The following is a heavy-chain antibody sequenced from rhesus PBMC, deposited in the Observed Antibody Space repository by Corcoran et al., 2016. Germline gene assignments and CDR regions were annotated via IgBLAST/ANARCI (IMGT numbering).Heavy chain of an antibody. CDR1: GSSISTSGTG. CDR2: IYRNDSK. V-gene: IGHV2-95*01. CDR3: APYGGEGFDV. Sequence: QVTLKASGPALVKPTQTLTLTCTFSGSSISTSGTGVGWIRQPPGKTLEGHASIYRNDSKYYSTSLKSRLTITQDTSNIQGVLALTNIGPRATATYYWAPYGGEGFDVWGPGVLVTVS. J-gene: IGHJ5-1*01. D-gene: IGHD3-9*01.